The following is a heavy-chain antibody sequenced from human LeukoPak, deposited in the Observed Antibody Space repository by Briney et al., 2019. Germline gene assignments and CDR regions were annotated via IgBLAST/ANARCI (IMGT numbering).Heavy chain of an antibody. CDR2: INPNSGGT. CDR1: GYTFTGYY. V-gene: IGHV1-2*02. J-gene: IGHJ6*03. Sequence: ASVKVSCKASGYTFTGYYMHWVRQAPGQGLEWMGWINPNSGGTNYAQKFQGRVTMTRDTSISTAYMELSRLRSDDTAVYYCAREIYGSGSYPFYYMDVWGKGTTVTVSS. CDR3: AREIYGSGSYPFYYMDV. D-gene: IGHD3-10*01.